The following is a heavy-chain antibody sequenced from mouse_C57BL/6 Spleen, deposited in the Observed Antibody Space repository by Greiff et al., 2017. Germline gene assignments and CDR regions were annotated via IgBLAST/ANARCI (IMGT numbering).Heavy chain of an antibody. D-gene: IGHD1-1*01. CDR2: IYPSDSET. CDR3: ARRDYGSPYAMDY. CDR1: GYTFTSYW. V-gene: IGHV1-61*01. Sequence: QVQLQQPGAELVRPGSSVKLSCKASGYTFTSYWMDWVKQRPGQGLEWIGNIYPSDSETHYNQKFKDKATLTVDKSSSTAYMQLSSLASEDSAVYYCARRDYGSPYAMDYWGQGTSVTVSS. J-gene: IGHJ4*01.